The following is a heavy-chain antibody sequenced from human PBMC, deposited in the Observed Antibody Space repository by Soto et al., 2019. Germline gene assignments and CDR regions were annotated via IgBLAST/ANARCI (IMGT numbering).Heavy chain of an antibody. V-gene: IGHV3-7*05. CDR3: ARWNGGFDP. D-gene: IGHD1-1*01. J-gene: IGHJ5*02. Sequence: EEQLVESGGGLVQPGGSLRLSCAASGFTFSDYYMSWVRQAPGKGLEWVANINQVGSAKSYVDSVRGRFTISRDNGKNSLSLQMESLRADDTAVYYCARWNGGFDPWGQGTLVTVSS. CDR2: INQVGSAK. CDR1: GFTFSDYY.